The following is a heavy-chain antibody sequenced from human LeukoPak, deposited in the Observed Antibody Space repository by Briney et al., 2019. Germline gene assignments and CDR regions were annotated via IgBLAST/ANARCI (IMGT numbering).Heavy chain of an antibody. D-gene: IGHD1-26*01. CDR1: GFTFSTYG. Sequence: GRSLRLSCAASGFTFSTYGMHWVRQAPGKGLEWVAVICYDGSYKFYADSVKGRFTISRDNSKNTLTLQMDTLRAEDTAVYYCARYSGSYGLDYWGQGTLVTVSS. J-gene: IGHJ4*02. CDR2: ICYDGSYK. CDR3: ARYSGSYGLDY. V-gene: IGHV3-33*01.